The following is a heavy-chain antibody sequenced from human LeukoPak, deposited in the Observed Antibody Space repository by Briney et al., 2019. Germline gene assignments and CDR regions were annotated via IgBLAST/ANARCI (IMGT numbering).Heavy chain of an antibody. Sequence: GGSPRLSCAASGFTFSDYYMSWIRQAPGKGLEWVSYISSSGSTIYYADSVKGRFTISRDNAKNSLYLQMNSLRAEDTAVYYCARAGIRSSGWYEDFDYWGQGTLVTVSS. CDR3: ARAGIRSSGWYEDFDY. CDR1: GFTFSDYY. D-gene: IGHD6-19*01. V-gene: IGHV3-11*01. CDR2: ISSSGSTI. J-gene: IGHJ4*02.